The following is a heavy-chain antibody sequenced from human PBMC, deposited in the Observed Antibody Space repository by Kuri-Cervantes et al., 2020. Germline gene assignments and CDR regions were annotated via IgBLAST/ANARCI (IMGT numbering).Heavy chain of an antibody. CDR2: TSHSGSP. J-gene: IGHJ2*01. CDR1: GYPINNIYY. D-gene: IGHD6-13*01. CDR3: ARGGYSSSRARWYFDL. Sequence: SETLSLTCTVSGYPINNIYYWDWIRQSPEKGLEWIGSTSHSGSPYYNLSLKSRVTISVDTSKNQFSLKLSSVTAADTAVYYCARGGYSSSRARWYFDLWGRGTLVTVSS. V-gene: IGHV4-38-2*02.